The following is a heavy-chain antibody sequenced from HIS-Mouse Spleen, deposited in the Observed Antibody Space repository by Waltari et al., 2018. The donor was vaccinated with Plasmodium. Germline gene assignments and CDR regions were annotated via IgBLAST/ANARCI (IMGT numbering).Heavy chain of an antibody. J-gene: IGHJ5*02. V-gene: IGHV4-38-2*02. Sequence: QVQLQESGPGLVKPSETLSLTCPVSGYSISSGSYWGWLRQPPGQGLEWIGSIYHSGSTYYNPSLKSRVTISVDTSKNQFSLKLSSVTAADTAVYYCARGVGYSSSWYWFDPWGQGTLVTVSS. CDR2: IYHSGST. CDR1: GYSISSGSY. D-gene: IGHD6-13*01. CDR3: ARGVGYSSSWYWFDP.